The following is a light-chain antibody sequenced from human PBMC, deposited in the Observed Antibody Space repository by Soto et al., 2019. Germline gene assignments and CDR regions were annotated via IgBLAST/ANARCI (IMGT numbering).Light chain of an antibody. Sequence: DIQMTQSPSTLSASVGDSVTITCRARQSISSWLAWYQQKPGKAPKLLIYAASSVESGVPSRFSGSGSGTEFTLTISSLQPDDFATYYGQQYNSYLYTFGQGTKLESK. CDR1: QSISSW. CDR3: QQYNSYLYT. V-gene: IGKV1-5*01. CDR2: AAS. J-gene: IGKJ2*01.